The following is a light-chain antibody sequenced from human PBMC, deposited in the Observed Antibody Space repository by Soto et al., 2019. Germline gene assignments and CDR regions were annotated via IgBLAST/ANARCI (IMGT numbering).Light chain of an antibody. V-gene: IGLV1-40*01. Sequence: QAVVTQPPSVSGAPGQRVTISCTGSSSNIGAGYDVHWYQQLPGTAPKLLIYGNSNRPSGVPDRFSGSKSGTSASLAITGLQAEVEADYYCQSYDSSLSGHVVFGGGTKLTVL. J-gene: IGLJ2*01. CDR3: QSYDSSLSGHVV. CDR2: GNS. CDR1: SSNIGAGYD.